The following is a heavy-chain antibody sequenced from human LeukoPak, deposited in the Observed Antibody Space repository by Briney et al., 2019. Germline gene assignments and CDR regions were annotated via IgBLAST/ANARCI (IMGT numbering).Heavy chain of an antibody. CDR2: ISGSGGST. CDR3: AKGEVSGVTYYYYYYMDV. Sequence: GGSLRLSCAASGFTFSSYAMSWVRQAPGKGLEWVSAISGSGGSTYYADSVKGRFTISRDNSKNTLYLQMNSLRAEDTAVYYCAKGEVSGVTYYYYYYMDVWGKGTTVTISS. CDR1: GFTFSSYA. D-gene: IGHD5-18*01. V-gene: IGHV3-23*01. J-gene: IGHJ6*03.